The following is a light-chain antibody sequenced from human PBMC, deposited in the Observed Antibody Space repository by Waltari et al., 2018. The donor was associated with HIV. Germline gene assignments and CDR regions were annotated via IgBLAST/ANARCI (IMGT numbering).Light chain of an antibody. V-gene: IGLV2-23*01. J-gene: IGLJ1*01. Sequence: QSALTQPASVSGSPGQSITISCTGTSSDLGTFNLVSWYQQRPGKAPKLIIHEGSKRPSGVSNRFSGSRSGTTASLTISGLQADDEADYYCCSYAAGGNYVFGTGTEVTVL. CDR3: CSYAAGGNYV. CDR1: SSDLGTFNL. CDR2: EGS.